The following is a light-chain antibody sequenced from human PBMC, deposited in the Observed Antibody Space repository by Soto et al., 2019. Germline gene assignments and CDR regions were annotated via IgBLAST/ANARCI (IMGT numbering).Light chain of an antibody. CDR1: QTISSW. Sequence: DIQMTQSPSTLSGYVGDRVTIPCRASQTISSWLAWYQQKPGKAPKLLIYKASTLKSGVPSRFSGSGSGTEFTLTISSLQPDDFATYYCQHYNSYSEAFGQGTKVDI. V-gene: IGKV1-5*03. CDR2: KAS. CDR3: QHYNSYSEA. J-gene: IGKJ1*01.